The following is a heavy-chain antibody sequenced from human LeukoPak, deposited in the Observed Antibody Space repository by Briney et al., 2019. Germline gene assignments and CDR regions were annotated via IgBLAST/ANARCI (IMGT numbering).Heavy chain of an antibody. CDR2: IYYSGST. CDR3: ASYRFEDALTVINWFDP. J-gene: IGHJ5*02. Sequence: SQTLSLTCTVSGGSISSGDYYWSWIRQHPGKGLEWIGYIYYSGSTYYNPSLKSRVTISVDTSKNQFSLKLSSVTAADTAVYYCASYRFEDALTVINWFDPWGQGTLVTVSS. D-gene: IGHD2-8*01. CDR1: GGSISSGDYY. V-gene: IGHV4-31*03.